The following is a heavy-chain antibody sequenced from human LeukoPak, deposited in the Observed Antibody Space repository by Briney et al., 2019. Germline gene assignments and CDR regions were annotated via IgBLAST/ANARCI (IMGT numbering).Heavy chain of an antibody. J-gene: IGHJ4*02. CDR3: ARGLASGYPPIPFDY. CDR2: IIDTGST. CDR1: GGSFSGYY. V-gene: IGHV4-34*12. Sequence: SETLSLTCAVYGGSFSGYYWTWIRQPPGKGLEWIGEIIDTGSTKYNSSLKSRVTISVDTSKNEFSLNLTSVTAADTAIYYCARGLASGYPPIPFDYWGQGTLVTVSS. D-gene: IGHD3-3*01.